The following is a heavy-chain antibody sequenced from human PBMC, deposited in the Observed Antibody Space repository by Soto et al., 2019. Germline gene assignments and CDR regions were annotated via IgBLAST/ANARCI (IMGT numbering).Heavy chain of an antibody. D-gene: IGHD1-26*01. CDR2: IYYSGST. CDR1: GGSISSSSYY. V-gene: IGHV4-39*01. CDR3: ARQIWEFYYYYGMDV. J-gene: IGHJ6*02. Sequence: PSETLSLTCTVSGGSISSSSYYWGWIRQPPGKGLEWIGSIYYSGSTYYNPSLKSRVTISVDTSKNQFSLKLSSVTAADTAVYYCARQIWEFYYYYGMDVWGQGTTVTVSS.